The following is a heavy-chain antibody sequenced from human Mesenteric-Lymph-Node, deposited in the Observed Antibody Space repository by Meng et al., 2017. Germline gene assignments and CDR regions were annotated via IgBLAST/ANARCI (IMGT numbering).Heavy chain of an antibody. D-gene: IGHD5-18*01. V-gene: IGHV3-48*03. CDR3: AREPLDTAMVSYFDY. CDR2: ISTSGSTT. Sequence: GESLKISCAASGFTFSSYEMNWVRQAPGKGLEWVSYISTSGSTTYYADSVKGRFTISRDNAKNSLYLQMNSLRAEDTAVYYCAREPLDTAMVSYFDYWGQGTLVTVSS. J-gene: IGHJ4*02. CDR1: GFTFSSYE.